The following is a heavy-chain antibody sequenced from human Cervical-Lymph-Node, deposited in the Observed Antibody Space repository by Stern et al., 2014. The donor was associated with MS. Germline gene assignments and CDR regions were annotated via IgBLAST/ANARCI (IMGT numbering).Heavy chain of an antibody. CDR3: AKDEERSGDHGDFEF. J-gene: IGHJ4*02. D-gene: IGHD4-17*01. CDR2: INWNGKST. CDR1: GFTFDDYA. Sequence: EVQLLESGGGLVQPGRSLRLSCAASGFTFDDYAMHWVRQPPGKGLEWVASINWNGKSTDYADSVKGRFTISRDNAKNSLYLQMNSLRAEDTAFYYCAKDEERSGDHGDFEFWGQGALVTVSS. V-gene: IGHV3-9*01.